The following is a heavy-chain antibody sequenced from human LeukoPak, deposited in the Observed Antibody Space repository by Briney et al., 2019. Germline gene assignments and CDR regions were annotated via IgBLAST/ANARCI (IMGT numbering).Heavy chain of an antibody. V-gene: IGHV3-21*01. CDR1: GFTFSSYA. D-gene: IGHD3-22*01. CDR3: ARDVTYYYDSSGYSNWFDP. Sequence: GGSLRLSCAASGFTFSSYAMSWVRQAPGKGLEWVSSISSSSSYIYYADSVKGRFTISRDNAKNSLYLQMNSLRAEDTAVYYCARDVTYYYDSSGYSNWFDPWGQGTLVTVSS. CDR2: ISSSSSYI. J-gene: IGHJ5*02.